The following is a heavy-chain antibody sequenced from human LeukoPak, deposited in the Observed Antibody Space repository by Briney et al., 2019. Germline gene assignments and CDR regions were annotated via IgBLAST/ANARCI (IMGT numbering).Heavy chain of an antibody. Sequence: ASVEVSCKASGYTFTKYGLNWVRQAPGQGLQWMGWISCYNGHTHYAQNFQGRVTMTTDTSTNTAYMELRSLRSDDTAVYYCARREGRSASPFFFDSWGQGTLVTVSS. D-gene: IGHD6-6*01. CDR2: ISCYNGHT. CDR1: GYTFTKYG. CDR3: ARREGRSASPFFFDS. J-gene: IGHJ4*02. V-gene: IGHV1-18*01.